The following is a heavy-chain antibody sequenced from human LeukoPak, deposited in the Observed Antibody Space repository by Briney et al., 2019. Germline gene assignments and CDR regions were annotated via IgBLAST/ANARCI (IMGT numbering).Heavy chain of an antibody. Sequence: SETLSLTCTVSGGSISSYYWSWIRQPPGKGLEWIGYSYYSGSTNYNPSLKSRVTISVDTSKNQLSLKLSSVTAADTAVYYCARDYYGDKNPSWGQGTLVTVSS. V-gene: IGHV4-59*01. D-gene: IGHD4-17*01. J-gene: IGHJ5*02. CDR2: SYYSGST. CDR3: ARDYYGDKNPS. CDR1: GGSISSYY.